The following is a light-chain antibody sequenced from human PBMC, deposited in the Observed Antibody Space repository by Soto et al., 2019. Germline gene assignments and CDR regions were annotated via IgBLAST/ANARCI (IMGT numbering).Light chain of an antibody. V-gene: IGKV3-11*01. J-gene: IGKJ2*01. CDR1: QSVNSH. CDR3: QQRNTWPET. CDR2: DTS. Sequence: EIVLTQSPATLSLSPGERATLSCRDSQSVNSHLAWYQQKPGQAPRLLIYDTSNRATGIPVRFSGSGSGTDFTLTISSLEPGDFAVYFCQQRNTWPETFGQGTKLEIK.